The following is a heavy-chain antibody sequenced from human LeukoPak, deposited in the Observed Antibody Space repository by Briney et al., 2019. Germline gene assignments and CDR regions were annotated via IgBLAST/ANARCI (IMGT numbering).Heavy chain of an antibody. J-gene: IGHJ6*03. CDR2: ISSTSNDI. CDR1: GFTFSSYE. CDR3: ARAGHNYESSAYWNFGFYYNYLDV. D-gene: IGHD3-22*01. V-gene: IGHV3-21*01. Sequence: PGGSLRLPCAASGFTFSSYEMNWVRQAPGKGLEWISSISSTSNDIYYADSVKGRFTISRDNAKNSLFLQMNSLRGEDTAVYYCARAGHNYESSAYWNFGFYYNYLDVWGKGTTVTVSS.